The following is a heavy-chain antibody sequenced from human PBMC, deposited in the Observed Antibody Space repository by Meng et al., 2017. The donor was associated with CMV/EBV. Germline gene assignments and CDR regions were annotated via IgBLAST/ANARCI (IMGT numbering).Heavy chain of an antibody. CDR2: IYYSGST. D-gene: IGHD3-3*01. Sequence: SETLSLTCTVSGGSISSYYWSWIRQPPGKGLEWIGYIYYSGSTNYNPSLKSRVTISVDTSKNQFSLKLSSVTAADTAVYYCARGNSHDFWSGYRCYYGMDVWGQGTTVTVSS. V-gene: IGHV4-59*01. CDR3: ARGNSHDFWSGYRCYYGMDV. CDR1: GGSISSYY. J-gene: IGHJ6*02.